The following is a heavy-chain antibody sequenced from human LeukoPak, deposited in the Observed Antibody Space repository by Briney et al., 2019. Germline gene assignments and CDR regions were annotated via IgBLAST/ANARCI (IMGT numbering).Heavy chain of an antibody. V-gene: IGHV3-30*18. Sequence: GGSLRLSCAASGFTFSSYGMHWVRQAPGKGLEWVAVISYDGSNKYYADSVKGRFTISRDNSKNTLYLQMNSLRAEDTAVYYCAKEHIAAAGDYWGQGTLVTVSS. D-gene: IGHD6-13*01. CDR3: AKEHIAAAGDY. J-gene: IGHJ4*02. CDR2: ISYDGSNK. CDR1: GFTFSSYG.